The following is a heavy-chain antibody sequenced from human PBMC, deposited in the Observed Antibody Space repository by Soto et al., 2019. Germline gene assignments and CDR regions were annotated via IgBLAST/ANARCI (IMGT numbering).Heavy chain of an antibody. D-gene: IGHD5-18*01. CDR3: ARVRGYSYDNWFDP. J-gene: IGHJ5*02. Sequence: SETLSLTCTVSGGSVSSGSYYWSWIRQPPGKGLEWIGYIYYSGSTNYNPSLKSRVTISVDTSKNQFSLKLSSVTAADTAVYYCARVRGYSYDNWFDPWGQGTLVTVSS. CDR2: IYYSGST. V-gene: IGHV4-61*01. CDR1: GGSVSSGSYY.